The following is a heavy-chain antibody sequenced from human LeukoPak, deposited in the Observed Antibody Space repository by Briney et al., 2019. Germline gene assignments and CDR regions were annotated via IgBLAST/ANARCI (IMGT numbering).Heavy chain of an antibody. Sequence: ASVKVSCKASGGTFSSYGISWVRQAPGQGLEWMGWISAYNGNTNYAQKLQGRVTMTTDTSTSTAYMELRSLRSDDTAVYYCARGLASSSWYYDYYYYYYMDVWGKGTTVTISS. J-gene: IGHJ6*03. V-gene: IGHV1-18*01. CDR1: GGTFSSYG. CDR3: ARGLASSSWYYDYYYYYYMDV. CDR2: ISAYNGNT. D-gene: IGHD6-13*01.